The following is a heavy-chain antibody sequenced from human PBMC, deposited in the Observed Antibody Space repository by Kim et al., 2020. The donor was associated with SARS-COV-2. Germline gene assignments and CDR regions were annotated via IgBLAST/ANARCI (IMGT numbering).Heavy chain of an antibody. J-gene: IGHJ4*02. CDR3: ARGYCSGGSCYPGVGY. Sequence: SETLSLTCTVSGDSISSGGYYWSWIRQYPGKGLDWIAYMYYSGSSYYNPSLKNRVIMSVDASKNQLSLKLTSMTAADTAVYYCARGYCSGGSCYPGVGYWGQGTLVIVSS. D-gene: IGHD2-15*01. V-gene: IGHV4-31*03. CDR2: MYYSGSS. CDR1: GDSISSGGYY.